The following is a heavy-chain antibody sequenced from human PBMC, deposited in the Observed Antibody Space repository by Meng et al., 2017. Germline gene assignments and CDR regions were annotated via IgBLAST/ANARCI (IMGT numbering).Heavy chain of an antibody. Sequence: ASVKVSCKASGYTFTSYYMHWVRQAPGQGLEWMGIINPSGGSTSYAQKFQGRVTMTRDTSTSTVYMELSSLRSEDTAVYYCASLPYCSGGSCYDDDYWGQGTLVTGSS. CDR2: INPSGGST. CDR3: ASLPYCSGGSCYDDDY. J-gene: IGHJ4*02. V-gene: IGHV1-46*01. CDR1: GYTFTSYY. D-gene: IGHD2-15*01.